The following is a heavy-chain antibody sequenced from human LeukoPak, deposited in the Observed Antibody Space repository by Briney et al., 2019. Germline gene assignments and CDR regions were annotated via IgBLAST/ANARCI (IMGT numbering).Heavy chain of an antibody. D-gene: IGHD3-16*01. J-gene: IGHJ3*02. CDR2: INPTGGST. Sequence: GASVRVSCKASGYTFTSYYMNWVRQAPGQGLEWMGIINPTGGSTSYAQKFQGRVTKTRDTSTSTVYMELSSLRSEDTAVYYCARGLAFGGVTNDAFDIWGQGTMLTVSS. V-gene: IGHV1-46*01. CDR1: GYTFTSYY. CDR3: ARGLAFGGVTNDAFDI.